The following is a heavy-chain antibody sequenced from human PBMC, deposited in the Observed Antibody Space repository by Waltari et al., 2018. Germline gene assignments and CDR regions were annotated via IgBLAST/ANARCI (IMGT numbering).Heavy chain of an antibody. D-gene: IGHD2-21*01. Sequence: QVQLVQSGAEVKKPGASVKVSCKASGYTFTSYDINWVRQATGQGLEWMGWMNPNSGNTGYAQKFQGRVTITRNTSISTAYMELSSLRSEDTAVYYCARGRPGPVVVIAMGWFDPWGQGTLVTVSS. V-gene: IGHV1-8*03. CDR1: GYTFTSYD. CDR2: MNPNSGNT. CDR3: ARGRPGPVVVIAMGWFDP. J-gene: IGHJ5*02.